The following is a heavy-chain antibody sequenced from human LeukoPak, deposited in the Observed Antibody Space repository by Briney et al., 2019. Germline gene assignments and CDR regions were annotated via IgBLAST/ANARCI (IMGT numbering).Heavy chain of an antibody. Sequence: GGSLRLSCAASGFTFSDYWMSWVRQAPGKGLEWVASIKEDGSEKHSTDSVKGRFTISRDNAKNSVFLQMNRLRAEDTAVYFCATPIMSCGGDCFGDYWGRGTLVTVSS. CDR2: IKEDGSEK. CDR3: ATPIMSCGGDCFGDY. J-gene: IGHJ4*02. CDR1: GFTFSDYW. D-gene: IGHD2-21*02. V-gene: IGHV3-7*01.